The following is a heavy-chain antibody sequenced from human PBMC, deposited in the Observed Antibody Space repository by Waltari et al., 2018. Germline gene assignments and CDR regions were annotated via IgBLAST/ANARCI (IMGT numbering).Heavy chain of an antibody. CDR1: GYSFTNYG. CDR3: AREEDYYYDGRDV. Sequence: QVHLLQSGPEVKKPGASVKVSCKASGYSFTNYGISWVRQAPGQGLEWMGWISAYNGNRNYAQKLQGRVTMTTDTSTRTAYMELRNLRSDDTAVYYCAREEDYYYDGRDVWGQGTTVNVSS. V-gene: IGHV1-18*01. J-gene: IGHJ6*02. CDR2: ISAYNGNR.